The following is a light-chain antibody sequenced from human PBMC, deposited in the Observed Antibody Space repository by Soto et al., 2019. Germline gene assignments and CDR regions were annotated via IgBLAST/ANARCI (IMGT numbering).Light chain of an antibody. CDR1: SSNIGAGYD. J-gene: IGLJ1*01. Sequence: QSVLTPPPSVSGAPGQRVTISCTGSSSNIGAGYDVHWYQQLPGTAPKLLIYGNSNRPSGVPDRFSGSKSGTSASLAITGLQAEDEADYYCQSYDSSLSGVFGTGTQLTVL. CDR3: QSYDSSLSGV. V-gene: IGLV1-40*01. CDR2: GNS.